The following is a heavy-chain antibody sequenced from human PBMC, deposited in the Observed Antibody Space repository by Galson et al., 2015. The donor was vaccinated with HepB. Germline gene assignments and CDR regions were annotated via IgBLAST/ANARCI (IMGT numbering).Heavy chain of an antibody. CDR1: GFTFSSYS. D-gene: IGHD3-3*01. CDR3: ARDAEQHWSF. CDR2: ISTDANYI. V-gene: IGHV3-21*04. J-gene: IGHJ4*02. Sequence: SLRLSCATSGFTFSSYSINWVRQAPGKGLEWVSSISTDANYIYYADSMKGRFTISRDNAQNSAYLQINSLRAEDTAVYYCARDAEQHWSFWGQGTLVTVSS.